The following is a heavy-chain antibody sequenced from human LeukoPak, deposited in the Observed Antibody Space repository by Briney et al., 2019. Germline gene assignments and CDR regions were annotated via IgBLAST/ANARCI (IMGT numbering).Heavy chain of an antibody. CDR3: ARDRGWENYYGSGSYQDDAFDI. CDR2: IIPIFGTA. Sequence: GASVKVSCKASGGTFSSYAISWVRQAPGQGLEWMGGIIPIFGTANYAQKFQGRVTITADESTSTAYMELSSLRSEDTAVYYCARDRGWENYYGSGSYQDDAFDIWGQGTMVTVSS. J-gene: IGHJ3*02. D-gene: IGHD3-10*01. CDR1: GGTFSSYA. V-gene: IGHV1-69*13.